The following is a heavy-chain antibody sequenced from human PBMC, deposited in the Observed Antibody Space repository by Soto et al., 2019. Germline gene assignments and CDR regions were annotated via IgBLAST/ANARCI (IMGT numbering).Heavy chain of an antibody. V-gene: IGHV3-21*01. CDR1: GFTLSISA. Sequence: DVQLVESGGGLVKPGGSLRLSCEASGFTLSISAMNWVRQAPGKGLEWVSSINSRSTAVRYADSVKGRFTISRDNANNSLSLQLNSLSPADTAVYYCARGGGSLSYWGQGTLVTVSS. J-gene: IGHJ4*02. D-gene: IGHD2-15*01. CDR3: ARGGGSLSY. CDR2: INSRSTAV.